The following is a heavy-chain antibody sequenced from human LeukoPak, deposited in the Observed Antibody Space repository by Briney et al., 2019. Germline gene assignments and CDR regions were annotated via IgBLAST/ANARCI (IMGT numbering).Heavy chain of an antibody. CDR3: ARSGISDYGDYKHYYCYMDV. CDR1: GGSFSGYY. Sequence: SETLSLTCAVYGGSFSGYYWSWIRQPPGKGLEWIGEINHSGSTNYNPSLKSRVTISVDTSKNQFSLKLSSVTAADTAVYYCARSGISDYGDYKHYYCYMDVWGKGTTVTVSS. CDR2: INHSGST. V-gene: IGHV4-34*01. D-gene: IGHD4-17*01. J-gene: IGHJ6*03.